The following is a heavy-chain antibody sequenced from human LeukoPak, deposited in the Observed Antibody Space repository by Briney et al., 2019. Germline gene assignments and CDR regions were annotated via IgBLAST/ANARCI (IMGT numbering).Heavy chain of an antibody. CDR3: ARVDSSGYFDY. D-gene: IGHD3-22*01. Sequence: SETLSLTCTVSGGSISSYYLSWIRQPPGKGLEWIGYIYYSGSTNYNPSLKSRVTISVDTSKNQFSLKLSSVTAADTAVYYCARVDSSGYFDYWGQGTLVTVSS. J-gene: IGHJ4*02. CDR1: GGSISSYY. V-gene: IGHV4-59*01. CDR2: IYYSGST.